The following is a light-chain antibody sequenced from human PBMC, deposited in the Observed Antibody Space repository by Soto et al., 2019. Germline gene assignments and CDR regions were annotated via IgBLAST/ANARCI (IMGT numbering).Light chain of an antibody. Sequence: DIQMTQSPSTLSASVGDRFTITCRASQSISSWLAWYQQKPGKAPNLLIYDASSLKSGVPSRFSGSGSGTEFTLTISSLQPDDFTTYYCQQYDGYPWTFGPGTKVDIK. V-gene: IGKV1-5*01. J-gene: IGKJ1*01. CDR3: QQYDGYPWT. CDR2: DAS. CDR1: QSISSW.